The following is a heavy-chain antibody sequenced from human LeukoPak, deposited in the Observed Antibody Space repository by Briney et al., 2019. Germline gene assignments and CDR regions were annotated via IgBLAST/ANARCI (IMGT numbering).Heavy chain of an antibody. CDR1: GYTFTSYG. CDR3: ARTPGPSYSSGWGRAFDI. D-gene: IGHD6-19*01. CDR2: ISAYNGNT. Sequence: ASVKVSCKASGYTFTSYGISWVRQAPGQGLEWMGWISAYNGNTNYAQKLQGRVTMTTDTSTSTAYMELRSLRSDDTAVYYCARTPGPSYSSGWGRAFDIWGQGTMVTVSS. V-gene: IGHV1-18*01. J-gene: IGHJ3*02.